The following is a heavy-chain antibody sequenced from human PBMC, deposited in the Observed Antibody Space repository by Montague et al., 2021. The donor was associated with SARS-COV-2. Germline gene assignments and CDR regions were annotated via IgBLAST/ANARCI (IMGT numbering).Heavy chain of an antibody. CDR3: ARDRFDFGAGRQGTIDF. CDR2: MHFTGKT. J-gene: IGHJ4*02. CDR1: GDSITNHY. V-gene: IGHV4-4*07. D-gene: IGHD3-10*01. Sequence: SETLSLTCSVPGDSITNHYWSWIRQPAGKGLEWIGRMHFTGKTSFSPFFSSRLTMSADTSKNQFSLKLTSVTAADTAIYFCARDRFDFGAGRQGTIDFWGQGTLVTVSS.